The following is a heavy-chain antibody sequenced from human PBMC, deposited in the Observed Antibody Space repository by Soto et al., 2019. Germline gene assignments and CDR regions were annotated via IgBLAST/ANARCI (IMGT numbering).Heavy chain of an antibody. CDR2: ISGSDDST. V-gene: IGHV3-23*01. D-gene: IGHD6-6*01. CDR1: GFTFRSYA. Sequence: EVQMLESGGGLVKPGESLRLSCAASGFTFRSYAMSWFRQAPGTGLEWVSVISGSDDSTYYADSVKGRFTISRDNSKNTLYLQMNSLRAEDTAVYYCAKRSSSSTFDYWGQGTLVTVSS. J-gene: IGHJ4*02. CDR3: AKRSSSSTFDY.